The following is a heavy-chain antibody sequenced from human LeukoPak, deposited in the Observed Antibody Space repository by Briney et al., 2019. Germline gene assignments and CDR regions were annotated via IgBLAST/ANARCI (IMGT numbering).Heavy chain of an antibody. CDR1: GFSLSTSGVG. D-gene: IGHD6-19*01. J-gene: IGHJ5*02. CDR2: IDWDDDK. CDR3: ARDSSGWYGYNWFDP. Sequence: SGPTLVKPTQTLTLTCTFSGFSLSTSGVGVGWIRQPPGKALEWLARIDWDDDKYYSTSLKTRLTISKDTSKNQVVLTMTNMDPVDTATYYCARDSSGWYGYNWFDPWGQGTLVTVSS. V-gene: IGHV2-70*11.